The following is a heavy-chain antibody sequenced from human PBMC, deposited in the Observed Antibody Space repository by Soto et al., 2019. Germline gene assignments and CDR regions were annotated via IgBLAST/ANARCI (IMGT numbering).Heavy chain of an antibody. CDR2: IYYSGST. CDR1: GSSISSYY. D-gene: IGHD3-10*01. J-gene: IGHJ4*02. Sequence: SETLSLTCTVSGSSISSYYWSWIRQPTGKGLEWIGYIYYSGSTNYNPSLKSRVTISVDTSKNQFSLKLSSVTAADTAVYYCARGRHYYGSGSYYNVWGQGTLVTVSS. CDR3: ARGRHYYGSGSYYNV. V-gene: IGHV4-59*08.